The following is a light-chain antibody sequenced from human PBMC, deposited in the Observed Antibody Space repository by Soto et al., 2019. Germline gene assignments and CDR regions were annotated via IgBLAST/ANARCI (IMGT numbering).Light chain of an antibody. CDR1: SSDVGGYNS. J-gene: IGLJ1*01. V-gene: IGLV2-11*01. CDR3: CSYVGSYSYG. Sequence: SALTQPRSVSGSPGQSVTVSCIGTSSDVGGYNSVSWYQEHPGKAPKLMIYDVIKRPSGVPDRFSGSKSGNTASLTISGLLAEDEADYYCCSYVGSYSYGFGTGTKVTV. CDR2: DVI.